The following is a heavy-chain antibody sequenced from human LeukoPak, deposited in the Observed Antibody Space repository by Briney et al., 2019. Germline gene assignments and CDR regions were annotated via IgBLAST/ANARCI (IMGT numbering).Heavy chain of an antibody. CDR3: ARDRGDYYDSSGSIGY. Sequence: ASVKVSCKASGYTFTSYYMHWVRQAPGQGLEWMGIINPSGGSTSYAQKFQGRVTMTRDTSTSTVYMELSSLRSEDTAVYYCARDRGDYYDSSGSIGYWGQGILVTVSS. CDR2: INPSGGST. D-gene: IGHD3-22*01. CDR1: GYTFTSYY. V-gene: IGHV1-46*01. J-gene: IGHJ4*02.